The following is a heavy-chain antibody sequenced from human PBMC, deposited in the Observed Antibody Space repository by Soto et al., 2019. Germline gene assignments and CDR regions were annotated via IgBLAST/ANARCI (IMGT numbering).Heavy chain of an antibody. CDR1: GASINNNDYY. Sequence: SETLSLTCTVSGASINNNDYYWSWIRQTPGRGLEWIGYVYYSGTTDYIPSLKSRLSMSIDKSQNQFTLKLNSVTAADTATYYCARMSYFYDKWYFDLWGRGTLVTVSS. CDR3: ARMSYFYDKWYFDL. CDR2: VYYSGTT. J-gene: IGHJ2*01. V-gene: IGHV4-30-4*01. D-gene: IGHD3-22*01.